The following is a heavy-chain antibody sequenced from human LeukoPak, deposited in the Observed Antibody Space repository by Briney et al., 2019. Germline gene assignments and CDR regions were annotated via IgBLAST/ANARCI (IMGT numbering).Heavy chain of an antibody. CDR2: IYYSDST. D-gene: IGHD2-15*01. CDR3: ARFPGSAEYRHYYYMDV. V-gene: IGHV4-59*01. CDR1: GGSISNYF. Sequence: SETLSLTCTVSGGSISNYFWSWLRQPPGKGLECIGYIYYSDSTNYNPSLKSRVTVSVDTSKNQFSLKLSSVTAADTAVYYCARFPGSAEYRHYYYMDVWGKGTTVTVSS. J-gene: IGHJ6*03.